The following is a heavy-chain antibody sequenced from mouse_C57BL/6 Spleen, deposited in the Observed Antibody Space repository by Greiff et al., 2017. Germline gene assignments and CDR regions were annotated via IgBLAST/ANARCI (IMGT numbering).Heavy chain of an antibody. CDR2: ISNLAYSI. J-gene: IGHJ3*01. V-gene: IGHV5-15*01. CDR3: ARGDYGNYEFAD. D-gene: IGHD2-1*01. Sequence: EVLLVESGGGLVQPGGSLKLSCAASGFTFSDYGMAWVRQAPRKGPEWVAFISNLAYSIYYADTVTGRFTISRENAKNTLYLEMSSLSSEDTAMYYGARGDYGNYEFADWGQGTLVTVSA. CDR1: GFTFSDYG.